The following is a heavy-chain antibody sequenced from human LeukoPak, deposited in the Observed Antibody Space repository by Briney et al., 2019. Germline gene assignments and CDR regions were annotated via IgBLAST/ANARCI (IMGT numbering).Heavy chain of an antibody. CDR2: INSDGSTT. CDR3: ARGDTAMVYYFDY. V-gene: IGHV3-74*01. J-gene: IGHJ4*02. Sequence: TGGSLRLSCAGSGFTFSSFWMHWVRQAPGKGLVWVSRINSDGSTTSYGDSVKGRFTISRDNAKNTLYLQMNSLRAEDTAVYHCARGDTAMVYYFDYWGQGTLVTVSS. CDR1: GFTFSSFW. D-gene: IGHD5-18*01.